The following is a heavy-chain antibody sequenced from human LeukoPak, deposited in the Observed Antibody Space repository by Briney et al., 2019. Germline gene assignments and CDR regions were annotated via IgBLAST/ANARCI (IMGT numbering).Heavy chain of an antibody. D-gene: IGHD4-17*01. CDR1: GYTFTSYD. CDR2: MNPNSGNT. CDR3: AREMTTERVPDY. Sequence: ASVKVSCKASGYTFTSYDINWVRQATGQGLEWMGWMNPNSGNTGYAQKFQGRVTITRNTSISTAYMELSSVTAADTAVYYCAREMTTERVPDYWGQGTLVTVSS. V-gene: IGHV1-8*03. J-gene: IGHJ4*02.